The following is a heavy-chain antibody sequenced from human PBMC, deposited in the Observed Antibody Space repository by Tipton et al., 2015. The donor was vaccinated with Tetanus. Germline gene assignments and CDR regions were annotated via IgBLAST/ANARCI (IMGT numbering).Heavy chain of an antibody. D-gene: IGHD3-10*01. J-gene: IGHJ4*02. CDR1: GGSITSSY. CDR3: ARGIWFGPGPKFYFDS. Sequence: GLVKPSETLSLTCTVSGGSITSSYWSWIRQPAGKGLEWIGRIYTSGTTNYNPSLKSRVTMSLDTSKNQFSLKLNSVTAADTAVYYCARGIWFGPGPKFYFDSWGQGTLVAVSS. V-gene: IGHV4-4*07. CDR2: IYTSGTT.